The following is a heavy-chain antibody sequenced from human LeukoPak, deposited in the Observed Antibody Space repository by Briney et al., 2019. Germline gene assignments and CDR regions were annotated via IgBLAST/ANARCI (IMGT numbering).Heavy chain of an antibody. CDR3: ARAPYDY. V-gene: IGHV3-11*04. CDR2: ISSSGSTI. J-gene: IGHJ4*02. CDR1: GGSFSGYY. Sequence: LSLTCAVYGGSFSGYYWSWIRQSPGKGLEGVSYISSSGSTIYYADSVKGRFTISRDNAKNSLYLQMNSQRAEDTAVYYCARAPYDYWGQGTLVTVSS.